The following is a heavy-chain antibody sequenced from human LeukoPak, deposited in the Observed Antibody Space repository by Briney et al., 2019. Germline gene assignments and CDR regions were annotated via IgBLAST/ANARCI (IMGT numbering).Heavy chain of an antibody. V-gene: IGHV3-23*01. CDR2: ISYSGGSI. J-gene: IGHJ4*02. D-gene: IGHD3-10*01. CDR1: GFTFSSYA. CDR3: AKIYASGSYNNFPDY. Sequence: GGSLRLSCVVSGFTFSSYAMTWDRQAPGKGLEWVSFISYSGGSIYSADSVKGRFSISRDNSKNTLYLQMSSLRAEDTAIYYCAKIYASGSYNNFPDYWGQGTLVTVSS.